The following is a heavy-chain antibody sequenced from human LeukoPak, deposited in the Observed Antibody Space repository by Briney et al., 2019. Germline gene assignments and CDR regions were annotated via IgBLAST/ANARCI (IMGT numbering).Heavy chain of an antibody. D-gene: IGHD2-2*01. CDR2: IIPNSGGT. Sequence: ASVRVSCKASGYTFTGYYMHWVRQAPGQGLEWMGWIIPNSGGTNYAQKFQGRVTMTRDTSISTAYMELSRLRSDDTAVYYCARVLVVPAARSSFDYWGQGTLVTVSS. J-gene: IGHJ4*02. V-gene: IGHV1-2*02. CDR3: ARVLVVPAARSSFDY. CDR1: GYTFTGYY.